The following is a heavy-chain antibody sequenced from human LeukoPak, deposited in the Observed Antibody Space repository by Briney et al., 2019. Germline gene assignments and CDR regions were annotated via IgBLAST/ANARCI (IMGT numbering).Heavy chain of an antibody. D-gene: IGHD3-22*01. J-gene: IGHJ4*02. V-gene: IGHV4-34*01. Sequence: PSETLSLTCAVYGGSFSGYYWSWIRQPPGKGLEWIGEINHSGSTNYNPSLKSRVTISVDTSKNQFSLKLSSVTAADTAVYCCARGRSPTYYYDSSGYSFDYWGQGTLVTVSS. CDR3: ARGRSPTYYYDSSGYSFDY. CDR1: GGSFSGYY. CDR2: INHSGST.